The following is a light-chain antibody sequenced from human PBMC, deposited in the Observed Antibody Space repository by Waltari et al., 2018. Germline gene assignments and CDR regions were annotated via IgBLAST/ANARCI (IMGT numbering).Light chain of an antibody. Sequence: VVVTQSPATLSLSPGESATLSCRASQSISTYLAWYQQKPGQAPRLLIYDASNRATGIPARFSGSGSGTDFTLTISSLEPEDFAVYYCQQRTIWSGTFGQGTKVEIK. J-gene: IGKJ1*01. V-gene: IGKV3-11*01. CDR3: QQRTIWSGT. CDR1: QSISTY. CDR2: DAS.